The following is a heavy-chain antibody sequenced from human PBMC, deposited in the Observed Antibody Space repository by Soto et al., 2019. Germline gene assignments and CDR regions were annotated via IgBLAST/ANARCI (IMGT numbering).Heavy chain of an antibody. D-gene: IGHD6-19*01. CDR1: GYTFTSYG. Sequence: ASVKVSCKASGYTFTSYGISWVRQAPGQGLEWMGWISAYNGSTNYAQKLQGRVTMTTDTSASTAYVELRSLRSDDTAVYYCARSSQWLVGWLDYRGQGTLVTRSS. CDR3: ARSSQWLVGWLDY. CDR2: ISAYNGST. J-gene: IGHJ4*02. V-gene: IGHV1-18*01.